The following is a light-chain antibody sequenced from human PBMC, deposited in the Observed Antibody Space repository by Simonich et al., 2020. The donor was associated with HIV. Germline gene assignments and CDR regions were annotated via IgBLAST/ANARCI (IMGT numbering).Light chain of an antibody. Sequence: DIQMTQSPSSLSASVGDRVTITCRASQSISSYLNWYQQKPGKAPKLLIYAASSLQSGVPSRFSGSGSGTDCTLTISSLQREDFASYYCQQSYSTPFTFGQGTKVEIK. CDR3: QQSYSTPFT. CDR1: QSISSY. CDR2: AAS. J-gene: IGKJ2*01. V-gene: IGKV1-39*01.